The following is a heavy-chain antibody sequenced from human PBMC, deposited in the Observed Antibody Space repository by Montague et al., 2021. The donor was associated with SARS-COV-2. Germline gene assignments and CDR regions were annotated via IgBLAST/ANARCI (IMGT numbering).Heavy chain of an antibody. J-gene: IGHJ5*02. D-gene: IGHD3-10*01. CDR3: ARARRGSGSGSYFDILVNWFDP. V-gene: IGHV4-31*03. Sequence: TLSTCTVSGGSISSGGYYWSWIRQHPGKGLEWIGNIYYSGTTYYNPSLKSRVTISVDTSKNQFSLKLSSVTAADTAVYYCARARRGSGSGSYFDILVNWFDPWGQGTLVTVSS. CDR2: IYYSGTT. CDR1: GGSISSGGYY.